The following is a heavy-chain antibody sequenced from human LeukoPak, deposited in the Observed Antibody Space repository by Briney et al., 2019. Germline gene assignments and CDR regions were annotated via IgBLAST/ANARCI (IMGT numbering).Heavy chain of an antibody. J-gene: IGHJ4*02. CDR2: IYISGST. V-gene: IGHV4-61*02. D-gene: IGHD4-17*01. CDR1: GGSISSGSYD. Sequence: NPSETLSLTCTVSGGSISSGSYDWYWIRQPAGKGLEWIGRIYISGSTNYKSSLKSRVTISLDTSKNQFSLKLSSVTAADTAVYYCAREREGPYGYLDYWGQGTLVIVSS. CDR3: AREREGPYGYLDY.